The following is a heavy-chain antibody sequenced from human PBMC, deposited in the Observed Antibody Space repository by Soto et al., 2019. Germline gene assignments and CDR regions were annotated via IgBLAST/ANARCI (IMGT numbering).Heavy chain of an antibody. J-gene: IGHJ4*02. D-gene: IGHD6-6*01. V-gene: IGHV4-59*01. CDR2: IYYSGST. CDR3: SRWGAALPDVPNYFDY. Sequence: SETLSRTCTVSGGAISSYYWSWIRQPPGKGLEWIGYIYYSGSTNYNPSLKSRVTISLDTSQNQFSLKLSSVTAEDTAVDYCSRWGAALPDVPNYFDYWGQGILVTVSS. CDR1: GGAISSYY.